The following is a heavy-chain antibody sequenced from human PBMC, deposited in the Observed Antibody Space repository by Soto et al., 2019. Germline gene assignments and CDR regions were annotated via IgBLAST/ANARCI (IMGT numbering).Heavy chain of an antibody. V-gene: IGHV5-51*01. Sequence: PGESLKISCRGSGYNYNLHWISWVRQKPGRGLEWTGIIYPGDSDTRYNPSFQGQVTISVDKSINTAYLQWDSLEASDTATYYCARHLRSYDFFQYYYGIDVWGQGSTVTV. CDR1: GYNYNLHW. J-gene: IGHJ6*02. D-gene: IGHD3-16*01. CDR2: IYPGDSDT. CDR3: ARHLRSYDFFQYYYGIDV.